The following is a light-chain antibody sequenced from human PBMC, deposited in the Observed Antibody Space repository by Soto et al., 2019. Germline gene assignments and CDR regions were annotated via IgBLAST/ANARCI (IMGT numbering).Light chain of an antibody. J-gene: IGLJ1*01. CDR3: GTWDSSLSAYV. CDR1: RSNIGRNF. V-gene: IGLV1-47*01. CDR2: RNN. Sequence: QSVLTQSPSASGTPGQRVTISCSGSRSNIGRNFVYWYQHVPGTAPRLLIQRNNERPSGVPDRFSGSKSGTSATLGITGLQTGDEADYYCGTWDSSLSAYVFGTGTKVTVL.